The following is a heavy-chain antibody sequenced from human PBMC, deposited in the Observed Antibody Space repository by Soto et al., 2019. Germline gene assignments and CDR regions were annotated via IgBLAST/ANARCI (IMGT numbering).Heavy chain of an antibody. V-gene: IGHV2-5*02. Sequence: QITLKESGPTLVKPTQTLTLTCTFSGFSLSTSGVGVGWIRQPPGKALEWLALIYWDDDKRYSPSLKSRLTITKDTAKNQVALTTTNMDPVDTATDYFAHWSGGSRWDYWCQGTLVTVSS. CDR3: AHWSGGSRWDY. CDR2: IYWDDDK. CDR1: GFSLSTSGVG. J-gene: IGHJ4*02. D-gene: IGHD3-22*01.